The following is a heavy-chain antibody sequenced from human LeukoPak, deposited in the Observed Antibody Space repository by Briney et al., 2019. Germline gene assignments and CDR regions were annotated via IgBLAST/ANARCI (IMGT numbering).Heavy chain of an antibody. D-gene: IGHD3-22*01. CDR1: GFTFSSYA. Sequence: AGSLRLSCAASGFTFSSYAMSWVRQAPGKGLEWVSFISPSGDRTSNADSVEGRFTISRDNTKNTLYLQMNSLRDEDTGVYYCAIMHGYYDGSGFWVQWGQGTLVTVSS. V-gene: IGHV3-23*01. CDR3: AIMHGYYDGSGFWVQ. J-gene: IGHJ4*02. CDR2: ISPSGDRT.